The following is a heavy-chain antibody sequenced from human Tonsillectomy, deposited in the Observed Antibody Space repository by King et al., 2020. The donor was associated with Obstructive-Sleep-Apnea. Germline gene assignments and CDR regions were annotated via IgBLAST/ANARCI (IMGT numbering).Heavy chain of an antibody. J-gene: IGHJ4*02. CDR2: SWYDGSKT. V-gene: IGHV3-33*03. D-gene: IGHD1-26*01. CDR3: AKRGWDHYFEN. Sequence: VQLVESGGGVVQPGRSLRLSCAASGFTFGSYAFHWVRQAPGKGLEWVALSWYDGSKTDYADSVKARFTISRDNSRNTVYLQMNSVRVDDTAVYYCAKRGWDHYFENWGQGTLVTVSS. CDR1: GFTFGSYA.